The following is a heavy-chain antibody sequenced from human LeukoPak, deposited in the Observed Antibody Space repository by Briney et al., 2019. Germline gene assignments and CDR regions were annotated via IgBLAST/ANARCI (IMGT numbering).Heavy chain of an antibody. V-gene: IGHV1-8*01. D-gene: IGHD3-3*01. CDR1: GYTFTSYD. J-gene: IGHJ5*02. Sequence: ASVKVSCKASGYTFTSYDINWVRQTTGQGLEWVGWMNPNSGNTGYARKFQGRVTMTRTTSMSTAYMELNSLRSEDTAVYYCARGHWSGYSYNWFDPWGQGTLVTVSS. CDR3: ARGHWSGYSYNWFDP. CDR2: MNPNSGNT.